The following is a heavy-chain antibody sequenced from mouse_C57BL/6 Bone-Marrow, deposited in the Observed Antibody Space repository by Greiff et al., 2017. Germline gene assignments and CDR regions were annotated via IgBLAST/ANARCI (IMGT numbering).Heavy chain of an antibody. CDR3: ASPEAHYYGGSYGAWFAY. V-gene: IGHV1-81*01. CDR2: IYPRSGNT. CDR1: GYTFTSYG. D-gene: IGHD1-1*01. Sequence: VQLQQSGAELARPGASVKLSCKASGYTFTSYGISWVKQRNGQGLEWIGEIYPRSGNTYYNEKFNGKATLTADKSSSTAYMELRSLTSEDSAVYFCASPEAHYYGGSYGAWFAYWGQGTLVTVSA. J-gene: IGHJ3*01.